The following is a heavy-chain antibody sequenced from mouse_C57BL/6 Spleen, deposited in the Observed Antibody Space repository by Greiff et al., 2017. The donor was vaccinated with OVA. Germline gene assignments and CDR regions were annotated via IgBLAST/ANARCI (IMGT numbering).Heavy chain of an antibody. V-gene: IGHV7-3*01. D-gene: IGHD2-4*01. CDR2: IRNKANGYTT. CDR3: ARYIDYDEDYAMDY. CDR1: GFTFTDYY. J-gene: IGHJ4*01. Sequence: EVKLVESGGGLVQPGGSLSLSCAASGFTFTDYYMSWVRQPPGKALEWLGFIRNKANGYTTEYSASVQGRFTISRDNSQSILYLQLNARRAEDSATYYCARYIDYDEDYAMDYWGQGTSVTVSS.